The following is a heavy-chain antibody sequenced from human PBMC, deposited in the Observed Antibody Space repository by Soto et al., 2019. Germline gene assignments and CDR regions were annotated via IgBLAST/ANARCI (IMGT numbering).Heavy chain of an antibody. CDR3: ATTYCSSTSCPPPYGMDV. CDR1: GYTFTSYG. V-gene: IGHV1-18*01. J-gene: IGHJ6*02. Sequence: ASVKVSCKASGYTFTSYGISWVRQAPGQGLEWMGWISAYNGNTNYAQKLQGRVTMTTDTSTSTAYMELRSLRSDDTAVYYCATTYCSSTSCPPPYGMDVWGQGTTVTVSS. CDR2: ISAYNGNT. D-gene: IGHD2-2*01.